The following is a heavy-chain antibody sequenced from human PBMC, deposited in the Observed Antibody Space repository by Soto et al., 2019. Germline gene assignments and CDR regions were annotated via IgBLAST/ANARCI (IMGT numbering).Heavy chain of an antibody. Sequence: QVQLVQSGAEVKKPGSSVKVSCKASGGTFSSYAISWVRQAPGQGLEWMGGSIPIFGTAHYAQKFQGRVTISADKSTSTAYMELSSLRSEDTAVYYCARVKSVRFLEWTYYYGMDVWGQGTTVTVSS. V-gene: IGHV1-69*06. D-gene: IGHD3-3*01. CDR2: SIPIFGTA. J-gene: IGHJ6*02. CDR1: GGTFSSYA. CDR3: ARVKSVRFLEWTYYYGMDV.